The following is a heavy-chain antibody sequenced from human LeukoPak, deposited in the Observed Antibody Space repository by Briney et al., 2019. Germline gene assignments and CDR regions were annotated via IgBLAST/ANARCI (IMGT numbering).Heavy chain of an antibody. CDR1: GGSISSSSYY. D-gene: IGHD5-24*01. CDR3: ARSWLQYLPDAFDI. V-gene: IGHV4-61*09. Sequence: SETLSLTCTVSGGSISSSSYYWSWIRQPAGTGLEWIGHMYTSGRTNYNPSLKSRVIISVDTSKNQFSLKLSSVTAADTAVYYCARSWLQYLPDAFDIWGQGTMVTVSS. J-gene: IGHJ3*02. CDR2: MYTSGRT.